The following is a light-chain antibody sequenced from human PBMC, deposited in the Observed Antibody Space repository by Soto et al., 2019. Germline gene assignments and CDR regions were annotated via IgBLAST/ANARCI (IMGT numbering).Light chain of an antibody. CDR1: QGISNY. V-gene: IGKV1-27*01. CDR2: AAS. J-gene: IGKJ1*01. CDR3: QKYDSAPWT. Sequence: DIPMTQSPSSLSASVRDRVTITCRASQGISNYLAWYQQKPGKVPKLLIYAASTLQSGVPSRFSGSGSGTDFNLPISSLQPEDVATYSCQKYDSAPWTFGQGTQVAIK.